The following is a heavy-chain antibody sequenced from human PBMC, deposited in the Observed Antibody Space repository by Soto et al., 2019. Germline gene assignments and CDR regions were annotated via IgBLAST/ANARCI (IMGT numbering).Heavy chain of an antibody. J-gene: IGHJ5*02. CDR3: ARAIAAAGTEGGENWFDP. D-gene: IGHD6-13*01. CDR1: GGSISSSSYY. V-gene: IGHV4-39*01. CDR2: IYYSGST. Sequence: SETLSLTCTVSGGSISSSSYYWGWIRQPPGKGLEWIGSIYYSGSTYYNPSLKSRVTISVDTSKNQFSLKLSSVTAADTAVYYCARAIAAAGTEGGENWFDPWGQGTLVTVSS.